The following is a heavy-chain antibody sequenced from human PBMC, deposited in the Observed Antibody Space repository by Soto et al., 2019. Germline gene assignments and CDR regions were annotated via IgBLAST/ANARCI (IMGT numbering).Heavy chain of an antibody. CDR3: ARREDIVVVPAAIGWFDP. V-gene: IGHV4-39*01. D-gene: IGHD2-2*01. Sequence: SENLSLTCTVSGGSISSSSYYWGWIRQPPGTGLEWIGSIYYSGSTYYNPSLKSRVTISVDTSKNQFSLKLSSVTAADTAVYYCARREDIVVVPAAIGWFDPWGQGTLVTVSS. J-gene: IGHJ5*02. CDR1: GGSISSSSYY. CDR2: IYYSGST.